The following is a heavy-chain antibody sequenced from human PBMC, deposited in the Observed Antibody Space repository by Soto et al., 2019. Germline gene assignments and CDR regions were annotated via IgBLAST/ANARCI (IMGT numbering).Heavy chain of an antibody. CDR1: GFTVSSNY. J-gene: IGHJ5*02. CDR2: IYSGGST. D-gene: IGHD6-13*01. Sequence: GGSLRLSCAASGFTVSSNYMSWVRQAPGKGLEWVSVIYSGGSTYYADSVKGRFTISRDNSKNTLYLQMNSLRAEDTAVYYCATESLLAAAGPGYVPTWFDPWGQGTLVTVSS. CDR3: ATESLLAAAGPGYVPTWFDP. V-gene: IGHV3-66*01.